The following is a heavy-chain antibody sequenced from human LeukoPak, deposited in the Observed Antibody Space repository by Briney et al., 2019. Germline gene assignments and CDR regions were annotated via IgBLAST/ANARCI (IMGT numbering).Heavy chain of an antibody. D-gene: IGHD6-13*01. J-gene: IGHJ4*02. CDR1: GFTFSSYA. CDR2: ISYDGSNK. Sequence: PGGSLRLSCAASGFTFSSYAMHWVRQAPGKGLEWVAVISYDGSNKYYADSVKGRFTISRDNSKNTLYLQMNSLRAEDTAVYYCARDNEQQLVRFDYWGQGTLVTVSS. V-gene: IGHV3-30*04. CDR3: ARDNEQQLVRFDY.